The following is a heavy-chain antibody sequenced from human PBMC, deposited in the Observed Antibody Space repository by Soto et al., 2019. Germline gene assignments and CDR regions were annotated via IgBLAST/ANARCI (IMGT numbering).Heavy chain of an antibody. D-gene: IGHD4-17*01. CDR2: ISGSGGYT. J-gene: IGHJ6*03. V-gene: IGHV3-23*01. CDR1: GFSFSSYD. CDR3: AKRYGAVTTASRDHYYMDV. Sequence: GGSLRLSCAASGFSFSSYDMSWVRQAPGTGLEWVSAISGSGGYTYYADSVKGRFTISRDNSKNTLYLQMNSLRAEDTAVYYCAKRYGAVTTASRDHYYMDVWGKGTTVTVSS.